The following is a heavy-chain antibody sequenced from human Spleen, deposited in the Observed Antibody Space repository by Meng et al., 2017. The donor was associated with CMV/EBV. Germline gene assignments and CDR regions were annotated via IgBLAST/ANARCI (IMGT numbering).Heavy chain of an antibody. J-gene: IGHJ4*02. D-gene: IGHD3-22*01. CDR1: GFTFRAYE. CDR3: ARGVSDYYDSGPDY. CDR2: ISDSGSTI. V-gene: IGHV3-48*03. Sequence: GESLKISCAPSGFTFRAYEMNWVRQAPGKGLEWVSYISDSGSTIYYADSVRGRFTISRDNAKNSLYLQMNSLRAEDTAVYYCARGVSDYYDSGPDYWGQGTLVTVSS.